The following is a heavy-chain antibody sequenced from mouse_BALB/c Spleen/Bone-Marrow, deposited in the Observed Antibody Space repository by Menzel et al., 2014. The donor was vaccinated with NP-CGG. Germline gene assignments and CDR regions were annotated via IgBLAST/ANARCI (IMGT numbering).Heavy chain of an antibody. CDR1: GFTFSSYA. CDR3: ARGGELRPWFAY. V-gene: IGHV5-6-5*01. J-gene: IGHJ3*01. D-gene: IGHD2-4*01. Sequence: EVKLMESGGGLVKPGGSLKLSCAASGFTFSSYAMSWVRQTPEKRLEWVASISSGGNTYYPDSMKGRFTISRDNARNILYLQMSSLRSEGTAMYYCARGGELRPWFAYWGQGTLVTVSA. CDR2: ISSGGNT.